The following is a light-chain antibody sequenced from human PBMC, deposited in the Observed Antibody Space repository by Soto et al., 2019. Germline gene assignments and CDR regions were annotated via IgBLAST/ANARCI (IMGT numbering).Light chain of an antibody. J-gene: IGKJ1*01. CDR2: KAS. V-gene: IGKV1-5*03. Sequence: DIQMTQSPSTLSASVGDRVTITCRASQSISSWLAWYQQKQGKAPKXLIYKASSLESGVPSRFSGSGSGTELTLTISSLQPDDFETYYCQQYDSSPWTFGRGTKVDIK. CDR3: QQYDSSPWT. CDR1: QSISSW.